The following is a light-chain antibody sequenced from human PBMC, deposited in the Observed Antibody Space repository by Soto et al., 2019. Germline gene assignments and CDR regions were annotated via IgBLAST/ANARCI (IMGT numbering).Light chain of an antibody. CDR1: QSVSSSY. J-gene: IGKJ4*01. CDR3: QQYGSSPRVLT. V-gene: IGKV3-20*01. Sequence: EIVLTQSPGTLSLSPGERATLSCRASQSVSSSYLAWYQQKPGQAPRLLIYGASSRATGIPDRFSGSGSGTDFTLTINRLEPEDFAVYYCQQYGSSPRVLTFGGGTKVEIK. CDR2: GAS.